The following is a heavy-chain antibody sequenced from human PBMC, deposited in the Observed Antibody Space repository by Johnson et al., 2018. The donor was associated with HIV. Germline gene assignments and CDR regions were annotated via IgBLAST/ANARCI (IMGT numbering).Heavy chain of an antibody. D-gene: IGHD5-18*01. Sequence: VQLVETGWSVAPPGRSLTLPRAASVSTSSRYAMHWVRQAPGMLLPSLPVISFHGSNQFYPASVKGLFTISRDNSKNTLELQMNSLSAEDTAVYYCARAPWAGNNDGLLDWGEGTMVTVST. CDR1: VSTSSRYA. J-gene: IGHJ3*01. CDR2: ISFHGSNQ. CDR3: ARAPWAGNNDGLLD. V-gene: IGHV3-30-3*01.